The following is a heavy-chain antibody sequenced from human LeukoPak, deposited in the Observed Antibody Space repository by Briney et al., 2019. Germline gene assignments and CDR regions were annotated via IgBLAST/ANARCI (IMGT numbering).Heavy chain of an antibody. V-gene: IGHV1-18*01. CDR2: ISAYNGNT. D-gene: IGHD6-13*01. Sequence: GASVKVSCKASGYTFTSYDISWVRQAPGQGLEWMGWISAYNGNTNYAQKLQGGVTMTTDTSTSTAYMELRSLRSDDSAVYFCARVPIPPYSSSWYQPFDYWGQGTLVTVSS. J-gene: IGHJ4*02. CDR1: GYTFTSYD. CDR3: ARVPIPPYSSSWYQPFDY.